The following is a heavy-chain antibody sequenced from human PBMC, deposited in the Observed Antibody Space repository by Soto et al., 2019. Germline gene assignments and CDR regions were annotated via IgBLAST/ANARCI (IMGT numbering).Heavy chain of an antibody. CDR1: GFTFSSYA. J-gene: IGHJ4*02. Sequence: GGSLRLSCAASGFTFSSYAMHWARQAPGKGREWVALISYDGSDKDYADSVKGRFTISRDNSRNTLFLQMNSLRAEDTAVYYCARDYSNYYDSSGYYRSPAYWGQGTLVTVSS. CDR2: ISYDGSDK. V-gene: IGHV3-30-3*01. D-gene: IGHD3-22*01. CDR3: ARDYSNYYDSSGYYRSPAY.